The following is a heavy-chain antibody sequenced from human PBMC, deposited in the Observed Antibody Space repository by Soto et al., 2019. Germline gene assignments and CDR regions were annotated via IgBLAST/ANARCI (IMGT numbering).Heavy chain of an antibody. CDR2: ITGSGADT. CDR3: QSYCSGGSCYRTNAFAF. D-gene: IGHD2-15*01. V-gene: IGHV3-23*01. J-gene: IGHJ3*01. Sequence: PGGSLRLSCASSGFTFASYNMLWVRQAPGKGLEWVGVITGSGADTYYADSVKGRFTISRDNSKNTLYLQMNSLRAEDTAVYYCQSYCSGGSCYRTNAFAFWGQGTLVTVSS. CDR1: GFTFASYN.